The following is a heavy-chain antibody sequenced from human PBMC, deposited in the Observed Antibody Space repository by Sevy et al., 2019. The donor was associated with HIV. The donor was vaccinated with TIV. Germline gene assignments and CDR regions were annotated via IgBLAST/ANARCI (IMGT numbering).Heavy chain of an antibody. CDR3: ARDPSPGITAIQDY. D-gene: IGHD2-21*02. V-gene: IGHV3-21*01. Sequence: GGSLRLSCEVSGLSVTNNGMHWVRQAPGKGLEWVASINSRSTYIYHADPVKGRFTISRDNAKNSLYLQMNSLRAEDTAVYYCARDPSPGITAIQDYWGPGTLVTVSS. CDR2: INSRSTYI. CDR1: GLSVTNNG. J-gene: IGHJ4*02.